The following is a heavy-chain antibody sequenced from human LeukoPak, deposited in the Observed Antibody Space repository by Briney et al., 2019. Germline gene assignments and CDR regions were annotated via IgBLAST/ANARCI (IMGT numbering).Heavy chain of an antibody. CDR3: AKAFWRDGYNPEFDY. CDR1: GFTFSSYG. V-gene: IGHV3-30*02. CDR2: IRYEGSNK. J-gene: IGHJ4*02. D-gene: IGHD5-24*01. Sequence: PGGSLRLSCAASGFTFSSYGMHWVRQAPGKGLEWVAFIRYEGSNKYYADSVKGRFTISRDNSKNTLYLQMNSLRAEDTAVYYCAKAFWRDGYNPEFDYWGQGTLVTVSS.